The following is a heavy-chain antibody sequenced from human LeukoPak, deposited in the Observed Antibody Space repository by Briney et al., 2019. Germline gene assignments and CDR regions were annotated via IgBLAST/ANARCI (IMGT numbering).Heavy chain of an antibody. V-gene: IGHV3-11*06. J-gene: IGHJ4*02. CDR1: GFTFSDYY. D-gene: IGHD3-9*01. CDR3: ARPQRSKDVLRYFDWLSQPAYFDY. CDR2: ISSSSSYT. Sequence: GGSLRLSCAASGFTFSDYYMSWIRQAPGKGLEWVSYISSSSSYTNYAGSVKGRFTISRDNAKNSLYLQMNSLRAEDTAVYYCARPQRSKDVLRYFDWLSQPAYFDYWGQGTLVTVSS.